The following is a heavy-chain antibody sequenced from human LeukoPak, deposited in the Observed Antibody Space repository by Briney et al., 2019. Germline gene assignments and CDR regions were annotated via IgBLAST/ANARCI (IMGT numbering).Heavy chain of an antibody. CDR2: ISSSSYI. Sequence: GGSLRLSCAASRFTFRSYSMNWVRQAPGKGLEWVSSISSSSYIYYADSVKGRFTISRDNAKNSLYLQMNSLRAEDTAVYYCARAGYGDYSDYWGQGTLVTVSS. J-gene: IGHJ4*02. CDR1: RFTFRSYS. CDR3: ARAGYGDYSDY. D-gene: IGHD4-17*01. V-gene: IGHV3-21*01.